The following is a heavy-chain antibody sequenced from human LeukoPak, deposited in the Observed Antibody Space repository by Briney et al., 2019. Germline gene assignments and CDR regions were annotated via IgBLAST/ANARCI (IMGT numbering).Heavy chain of an antibody. Sequence: GGSLRLSCSASGFTFSSYAIHWVRQAPGKGLEYVSGISSNGVNTYNANSLKGRITISRDNSKNTVELQVSSLRTEDTAVYFCVKRTGLYFDYWGQGTLVTVSS. CDR3: VKRTGLYFDY. CDR1: GFTFSSYA. CDR2: ISSNGVNT. J-gene: IGHJ4*02. V-gene: IGHV3-64D*09. D-gene: IGHD7-27*01.